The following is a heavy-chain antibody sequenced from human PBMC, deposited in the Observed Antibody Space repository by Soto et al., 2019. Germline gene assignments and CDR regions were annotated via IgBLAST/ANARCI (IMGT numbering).Heavy chain of an antibody. Sequence: QVQLQESGPGLVKPSETLSLTCTFSGGSTTNYYWSWIRQTPAKGLELLGYISYSGSAYYNPSLRLRVTIALDTADRPCSLRLSSVTVADMAVYYCARMIGSGPFDYWGQGTLATVSA. CDR3: ARMIGSGPFDY. CDR1: GGSTTNYY. D-gene: IGHD3-10*01. V-gene: IGHV4-59*08. CDR2: ISYSGSA. J-gene: IGHJ4*02.